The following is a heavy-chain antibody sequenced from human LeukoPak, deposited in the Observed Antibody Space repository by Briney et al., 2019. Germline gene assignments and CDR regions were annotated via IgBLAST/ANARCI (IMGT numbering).Heavy chain of an antibody. V-gene: IGHV5-51*01. CDR2: IYPGDSDT. CDR1: GYSFTSYW. D-gene: IGHD6-13*01. J-gene: IGHJ5*02. CDR3: ARLEQQPPLIWFDP. Sequence: LGESLKISCQGSGYSFTSYWIGWVRQMPGKGLEWMGIIYPGDSDTRYSPSFQGQVTISADKSISTAYLQWSSLKTSDTAMYYCARLEQQPPLIWFDPWGQGTLVTVSS.